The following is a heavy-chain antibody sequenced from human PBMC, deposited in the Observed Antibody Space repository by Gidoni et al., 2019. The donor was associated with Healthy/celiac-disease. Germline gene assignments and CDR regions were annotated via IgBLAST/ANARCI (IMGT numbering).Heavy chain of an antibody. V-gene: IGHV1-2*02. D-gene: IGHD6-6*01. CDR2: INPISGST. J-gene: IGHJ4*02. CDR1: GYTSTGYY. Sequence: QVHLVQPGAEVKKPGASVKASCNASGYTSTGYYMHWVRQAPGQGLEWMGWINPISGSTNYAQKFQGRVTMTRDTSISTDYMELSRLRSDDTAVYYCARRRKQLGFVVFDYWGQGTLVTVSS. CDR3: ARRRKQLGFVVFDY.